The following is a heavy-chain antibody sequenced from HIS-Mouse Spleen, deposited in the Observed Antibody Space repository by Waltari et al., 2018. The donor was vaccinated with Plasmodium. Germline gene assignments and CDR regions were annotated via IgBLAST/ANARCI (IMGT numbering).Heavy chain of an antibody. CDR2: ISYDGSNK. CDR3: ARLYYDFWSGYYPYGMDV. Sequence: QVQLVESGGCVVELGRSLRLSCADSGFTFSSYDMHWVRQAPGKGLEWVAVISYDGSNKYYADSVKGRFTISRDNSKNTLYLQMNSRRAEDTAVYYCARLYYDFWSGYYPYGMDVWGQGTTVTVSS. V-gene: IGHV3-30*04. CDR1: GFTFSSYD. J-gene: IGHJ6*02. D-gene: IGHD3-3*01.